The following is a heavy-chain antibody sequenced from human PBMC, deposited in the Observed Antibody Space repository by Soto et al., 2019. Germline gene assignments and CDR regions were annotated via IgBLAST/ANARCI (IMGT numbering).Heavy chain of an antibody. CDR3: ARHTASNQARRNFDS. J-gene: IGHJ4*02. CDR1: GFTFSRHA. D-gene: IGHD4-4*01. Sequence: PVGSLRLSCAASGFTFSRHAMSWVRRAPGKGLDWVSTISDGGTNTFYADSVKGRFTISRDNSKNTLFLQLNSLGAEDSAIYYCARHTASNQARRNFDSWGQGILVTVSS. V-gene: IGHV3-23*01. CDR2: ISDGGTNT.